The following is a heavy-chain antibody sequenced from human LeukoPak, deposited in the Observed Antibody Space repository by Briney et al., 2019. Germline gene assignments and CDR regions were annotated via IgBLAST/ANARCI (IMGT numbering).Heavy chain of an antibody. Sequence: SETLSLTCTVSGGAVSSATYYWSWIRQPPGKGLEWIGYIYYSGNTNYNPSLKSRVTISVDTSKNQFSLKLSSVTAADTAVYYCAIDYYGSGRSGDYWGQGTLVTVSS. D-gene: IGHD3-10*01. J-gene: IGHJ4*02. V-gene: IGHV4-61*01. CDR3: AIDYYGSGRSGDY. CDR1: GGAVSSATYY. CDR2: IYYSGNT.